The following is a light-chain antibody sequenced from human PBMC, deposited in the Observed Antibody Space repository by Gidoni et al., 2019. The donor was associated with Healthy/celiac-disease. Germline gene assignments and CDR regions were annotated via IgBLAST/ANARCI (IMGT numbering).Light chain of an antibody. V-gene: IGKV3-11*01. CDR3: QQRSNWPPKLT. J-gene: IGKJ4*01. CDR1: QSVSSY. Sequence: EIVLTQSPATLSLSPGERATLACRASQSVSSYLAWYQQKPGQAPRLLIYDASNRATGIPARFSGSGSGTDFTLTISSLEPEDFAVYYCQQRSNWPPKLTFGGGTKVEIK. CDR2: DAS.